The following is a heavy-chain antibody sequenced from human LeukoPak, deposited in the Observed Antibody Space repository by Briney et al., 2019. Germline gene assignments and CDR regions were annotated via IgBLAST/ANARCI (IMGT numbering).Heavy chain of an antibody. CDR2: INPNSGGT. CDR1: GYTFTGYY. Sequence: GASVKVSCKASGYTFTGYYMHWVRQAPGQGLEWMGWINPNSGGTNYAQKFQGRVTMTRDTSISTAYMELSRLRSDDTAVYYCARGYSYANYYYYYMDVWGKGTTVTVSS. CDR3: ARGYSYANYYYYYMDV. D-gene: IGHD5-18*01. J-gene: IGHJ6*03. V-gene: IGHV1-2*02.